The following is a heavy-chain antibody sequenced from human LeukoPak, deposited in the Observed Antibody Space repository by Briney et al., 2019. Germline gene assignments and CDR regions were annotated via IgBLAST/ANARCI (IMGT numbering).Heavy chain of an antibody. CDR3: ARRVYDSSGYYYDPFDY. J-gene: IGHJ4*02. D-gene: IGHD3-22*01. CDR1: GGTFSSYA. Sequence: VASVKVSCKASGGTFSSYAISWVRQAPGQGLEWMGGIIPIFGTANYAQKSQGRVTITADESTSTAYMELSSLRSEDTAVYYCARRVYDSSGYYYDPFDYWGQGTLVTVSS. V-gene: IGHV1-69*13. CDR2: IIPIFGTA.